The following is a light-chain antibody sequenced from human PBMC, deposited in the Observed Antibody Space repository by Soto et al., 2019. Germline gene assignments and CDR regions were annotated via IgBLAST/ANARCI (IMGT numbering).Light chain of an antibody. J-gene: IGKJ3*01. Sequence: EPVLTQSPGTLSLSPGERATLSCRASQSVSSSYLAWYQQKTGQAPRLLIYGASSRATGIPDRFSGSGSGTDFTLTISRLEPEDFAVYYCQQYGSSQFTFGPGTKVDIK. CDR3: QQYGSSQFT. V-gene: IGKV3-20*01. CDR2: GAS. CDR1: QSVSSSY.